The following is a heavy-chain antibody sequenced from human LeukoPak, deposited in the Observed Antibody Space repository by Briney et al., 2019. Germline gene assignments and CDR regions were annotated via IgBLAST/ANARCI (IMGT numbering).Heavy chain of an antibody. J-gene: IGHJ4*02. Sequence: PSETLSLTCTVSGGSISSYYWSWIRQPAGKGLEWIGHIYTSGSTNYNPSLKSRVTMSIATSKNQFSRKLRSVTAGDTAVYYCARMSALSGGLAIDYWGQGTLVTVSS. CDR3: ARMSALSGGLAIDY. D-gene: IGHD3-16*01. CDR2: IYTSGST. V-gene: IGHV4-4*07. CDR1: GGSISSYY.